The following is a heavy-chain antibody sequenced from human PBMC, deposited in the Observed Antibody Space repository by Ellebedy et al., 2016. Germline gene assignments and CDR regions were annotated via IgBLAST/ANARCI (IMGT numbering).Heavy chain of an antibody. V-gene: IGHV3-7*01. J-gene: IGHJ4*02. Sequence: GESLKISXAVSEFTFSTYWVGWVRQAPGRGLEWVANINQGGNEKHYVDSVEGRFTISRDNAKNSVYLQMNSLRAEDTAVYYCARDQDGPGGAIDYWGQGTLVTVSS. CDR2: INQGGNEK. CDR3: ARDQDGPGGAIDY. CDR1: EFTFSTYW.